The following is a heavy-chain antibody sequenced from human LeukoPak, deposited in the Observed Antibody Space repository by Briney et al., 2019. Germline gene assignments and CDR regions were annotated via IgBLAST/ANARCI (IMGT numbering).Heavy chain of an antibody. CDR2: INVGNGDT. CDR3: ASGGATTFDY. Sequence: GASVKVSCKASGYNFITYAMHWVRQAPGQGLEWMGYINVGNGDTKYSQKFQGRVTITADESTSTAYMELSSLRSEDTAVYYCASGGATTFDYWGQGTLVTVSS. D-gene: IGHD1-26*01. V-gene: IGHV1-3*01. J-gene: IGHJ4*02. CDR1: GYNFITYA.